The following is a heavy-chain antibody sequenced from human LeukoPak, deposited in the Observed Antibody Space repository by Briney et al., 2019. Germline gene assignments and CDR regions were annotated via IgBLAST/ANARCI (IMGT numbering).Heavy chain of an antibody. CDR1: GYTFTGYY. CDR2: INPNSGGT. CDR3: ARDVEEYSSSWGDNWFDP. V-gene: IGHV1-2*02. Sequence: DSVKVSCKASGYTFTGYYMHWVRQAPGQGLEWMGWINPNSGGTNYAQKFQGRVTMTRDTSISTAYMELSRLRSDDTAVYYCARDVEEYSSSWGDNWFDPWGQGTLVTVSS. J-gene: IGHJ5*02. D-gene: IGHD6-6*01.